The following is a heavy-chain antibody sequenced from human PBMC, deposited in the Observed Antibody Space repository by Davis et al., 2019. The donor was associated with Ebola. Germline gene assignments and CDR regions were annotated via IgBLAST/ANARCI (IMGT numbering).Heavy chain of an antibody. CDR3: ERVYSGYDLYYYYGMDV. J-gene: IGHJ6*02. V-gene: IGHV4-39*01. D-gene: IGHD5-12*01. Sequence: MPSETLSLTFPVSGGSISSSSYYWGWIRQPPGKGLEWIGRIYYSGSTYYNPSLKSRVTISVDTSKNQFSLKLSSVTDANTAVYYCERVYSGYDLYYYYGMDVWGQGTTVTVSS. CDR1: GGSISSSSYY. CDR2: IYYSGST.